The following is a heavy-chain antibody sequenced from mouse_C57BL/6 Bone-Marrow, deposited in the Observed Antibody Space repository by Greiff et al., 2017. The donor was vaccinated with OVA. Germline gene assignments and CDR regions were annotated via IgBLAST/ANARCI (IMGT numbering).Heavy chain of an antibody. J-gene: IGHJ2*01. Sequence: EVQLQQSGPELVKPGASVNISCKASGYTFTDYYMNWVKQSHGKSLEWIGDINPNNGGTSYNQKFKGKATLTVDKSSSTAYMELRSLTSEDSAVYYCARCPLTTVVATGYFDYWGQGTTLTVSS. V-gene: IGHV1-26*01. D-gene: IGHD1-1*01. CDR1: GYTFTDYY. CDR3: ARCPLTTVVATGYFDY. CDR2: INPNNGGT.